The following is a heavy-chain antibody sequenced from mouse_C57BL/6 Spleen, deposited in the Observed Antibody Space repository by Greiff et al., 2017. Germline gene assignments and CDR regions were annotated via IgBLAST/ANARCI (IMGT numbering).Heavy chain of an antibody. CDR2: IDPSDSYT. J-gene: IGHJ2*01. CDR1: GYTFTSYW. D-gene: IGHD2-5*01. Sequence: QVQLQQPGAELVKPGASVKLSCKASGYTFTSYWMQWVKQRPGQGLEWIGEIDPSDSYTNYNQKFTGKATLTVDTSSSTAYMQLSSLTSEDSAVYYCAAYYSNYVAGDYWGQGTTPTVSS. CDR3: AAYYSNYVAGDY. V-gene: IGHV1-50*01.